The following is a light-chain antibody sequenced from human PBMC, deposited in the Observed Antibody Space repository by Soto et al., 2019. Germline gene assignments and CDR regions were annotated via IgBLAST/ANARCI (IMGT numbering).Light chain of an antibody. Sequence: QSVLTQPPSVSGTPGQRVTISCSGSRSNIGGNAVTWYQQVPGTAPKLLIYANDQRPSGISVRFSGSKSSTSASLAISGLQSEDEADYYCAVWDDNLRGLFGGGTKLTVL. CDR2: AND. CDR1: RSNIGGNA. CDR3: AVWDDNLRGL. J-gene: IGLJ2*01. V-gene: IGLV1-44*01.